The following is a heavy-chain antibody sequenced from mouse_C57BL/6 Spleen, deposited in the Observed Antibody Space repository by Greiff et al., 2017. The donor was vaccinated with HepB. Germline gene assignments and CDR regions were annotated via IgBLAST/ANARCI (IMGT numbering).Heavy chain of an antibody. Sequence: EVHLVESGGGLVKPGGSLKLSCAASGFTFSDYGMHWVRQAPEKGLEWVAYISSGSSTIYYADTVKGRFTISRDNAKNTLFLQLTSLRSEDTAMYYCERNHAGYFDYWGQGTTLTVSS. CDR1: GFTFSDYG. V-gene: IGHV5-17*01. CDR2: ISSGSSTI. J-gene: IGHJ2*01. CDR3: ERNHAGYFDY.